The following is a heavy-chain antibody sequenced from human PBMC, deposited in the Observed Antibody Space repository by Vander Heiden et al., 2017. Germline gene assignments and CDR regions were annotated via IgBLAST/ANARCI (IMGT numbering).Heavy chain of an antibody. CDR2: IYPGDSDT. CDR3: ARLNRLNYYYGMDV. J-gene: IGHJ6*02. V-gene: IGHV5-51*01. Sequence: MPGKGLEWMGIIYPGDSDTRYSPSFQGQVTISADKSISTAYLQWSSLKASDTAMYYCARLNRLNYYYGMDVWGQGTTVTVSS. D-gene: IGHD6-25*01.